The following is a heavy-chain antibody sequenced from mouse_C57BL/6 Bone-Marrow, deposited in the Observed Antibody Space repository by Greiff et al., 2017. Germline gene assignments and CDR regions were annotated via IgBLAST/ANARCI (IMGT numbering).Heavy chain of an antibody. CDR3: ARNDYSSYYFDY. Sequence: QVQLQQPGAELVKPGASVKMSCKASGYTFTNYWITWVKQRPGQGLEWIGDIYPGSGSTNYNEKFKSKATLTVDTSSSTAYMQLSSLTSEDSAVYYCARNDYSSYYFDYWGQGTTLTVSS. D-gene: IGHD2-4*01. CDR2: IYPGSGST. J-gene: IGHJ2*01. V-gene: IGHV1-55*01. CDR1: GYTFTNYW.